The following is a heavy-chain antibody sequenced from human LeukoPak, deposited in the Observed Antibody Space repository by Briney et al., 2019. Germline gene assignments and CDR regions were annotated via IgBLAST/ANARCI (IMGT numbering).Heavy chain of an antibody. CDR2: INPNSGGT. V-gene: IGHV1-2*04. Sequence: ASVKVSCKASGYTFTGYYMHWVRQAPGQGLEWMGWINPNSGGTNYAQKFQGWVTMTRDTSISTAYMELSRLRSDDTAVYYCARVWGPYCGGDCPQGYWGQGTLVTVSS. D-gene: IGHD2-21*01. CDR1: GYTFTGYY. CDR3: ARVWGPYCGGDCPQGY. J-gene: IGHJ4*02.